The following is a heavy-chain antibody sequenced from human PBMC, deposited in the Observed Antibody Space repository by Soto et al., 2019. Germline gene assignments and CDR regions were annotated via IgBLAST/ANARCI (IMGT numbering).Heavy chain of an antibody. D-gene: IGHD3-22*01. V-gene: IGHV3-23*01. CDR3: AKVFYYYDSSGYYYFDY. J-gene: IGHJ4*02. Sequence: LRLSCAASGFTFSSYAVSWVRQAPGKGPEWISSISGSGSTIYYADSVKGRFTISRDNSKNTLYLQMSSLRAEDTAVYYCAKVFYYYDSSGYYYFDYWGQGTLVTV. CDR1: GFTFSSYA. CDR2: ISGSGSTI.